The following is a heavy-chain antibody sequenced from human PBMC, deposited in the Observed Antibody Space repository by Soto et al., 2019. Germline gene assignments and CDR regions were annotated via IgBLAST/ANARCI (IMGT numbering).Heavy chain of an antibody. CDR1: GDSVSSNTAS. D-gene: IGHD3-22*01. V-gene: IGHV6-1*01. J-gene: IGHJ4*02. Sequence: SQTLSLTCAISGDSVSSNTASWNWIRQSPSRGLEWLGRTYYRSKWYNDYAVSVKSRITINPDTSKNQFSLQLNSVTPEDTAVYYCARERTTLDYYDSSGPFDYWGQGTLVTVSS. CDR3: ARERTTLDYYDSSGPFDY. CDR2: TYYRSKWYN.